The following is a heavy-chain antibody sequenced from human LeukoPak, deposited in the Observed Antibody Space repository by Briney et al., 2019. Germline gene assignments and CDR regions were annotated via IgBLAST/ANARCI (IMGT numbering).Heavy chain of an antibody. V-gene: IGHV3-23*01. CDR3: AKGSL. J-gene: IGHJ3*01. CDR2: IGTSGTVT. CDR1: GFTFGNYA. Sequence: PGGSLRLSCAASGFTFGNYAMAWVRQAPGKGLEWVSGIGTSGTVTYYADSVKGRFTISRDNSKNTLYLQMHSLRAEDTAVYFCAKGSLWGQGTMITVSS.